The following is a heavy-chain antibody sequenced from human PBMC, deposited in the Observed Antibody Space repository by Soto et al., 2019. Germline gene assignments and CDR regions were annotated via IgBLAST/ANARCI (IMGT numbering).Heavy chain of an antibody. CDR2: IYWDEDK. D-gene: IGHD2-15*01. V-gene: IGHV2-5*02. Sequence: QITLKESGPTLVKPTQTLTLTCTFSGFSLSTSGVGVGWIRQPPGKALEWLALIYWDEDKRYSPSLKSRLTIAKNTPKNQVVLTMTNMDPVDTATYNCAHRYCSTARCSEFDPWGQGTLVTVSS. CDR3: AHRYCSTARCSEFDP. J-gene: IGHJ5*02. CDR1: GFSLSTSGVG.